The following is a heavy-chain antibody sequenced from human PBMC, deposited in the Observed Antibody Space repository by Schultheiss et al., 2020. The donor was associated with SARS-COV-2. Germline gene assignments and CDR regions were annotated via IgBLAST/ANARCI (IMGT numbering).Heavy chain of an antibody. Sequence: SETLSLTCTVSGGSVSSGSYYWSWIRQHPGMGLEWIGYIYYSGSTYYNPSLKSRVTISVDTSKNQFSLKLSSVTAADSAVYYCARAMRLPYGYCSGVSCPAEGFDPWGQGTQVTVSS. CDR1: GGSVSSGSYY. J-gene: IGHJ5*02. D-gene: IGHD2-15*01. V-gene: IGHV4-31*03. CDR3: ARAMRLPYGYCSGVSCPAEGFDP. CDR2: IYYSGST.